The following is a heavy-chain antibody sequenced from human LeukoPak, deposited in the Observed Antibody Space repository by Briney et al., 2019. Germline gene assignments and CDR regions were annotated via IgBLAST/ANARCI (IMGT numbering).Heavy chain of an antibody. J-gene: IGHJ4*02. CDR1: GYTFTSYA. CDR2: INAGNGNT. Sequence: ASVKVSCKASGYTFTSYAMHWVRQAPGQRLEWMGWINAGNGNTKYSQKFQGRVTITRDTSASTAYMELSSLRSEDTAVYYCARDALYEFGEFHIDYWGQGTLVTVSS. D-gene: IGHD3-10*01. V-gene: IGHV1-3*01. CDR3: ARDALYEFGEFHIDY.